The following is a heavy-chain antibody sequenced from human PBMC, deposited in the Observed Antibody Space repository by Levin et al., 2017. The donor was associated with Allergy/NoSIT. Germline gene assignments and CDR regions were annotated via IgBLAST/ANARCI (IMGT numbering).Heavy chain of an antibody. V-gene: IGHV4-59*01. Sequence: ASETLSLTCIVSGASINSYYWSWIRQPPGKGLEWIAYIYYTGSSGYNASLKSRVAISVDTSKNHFSLKLSSVTAADSAVYFCARLKWDESSGWFDSWGQGVLVTVSS. J-gene: IGHJ5*01. CDR3: ARLKWDESSGWFDS. CDR1: GASINSYY. D-gene: IGHD3-22*01. CDR2: IYYTGSS.